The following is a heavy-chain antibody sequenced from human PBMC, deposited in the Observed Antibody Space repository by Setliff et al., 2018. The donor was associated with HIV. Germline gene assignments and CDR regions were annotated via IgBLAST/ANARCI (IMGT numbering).Heavy chain of an antibody. Sequence: PSETLSLTCTVSGGSISSGSYYWNWIRQPPGKGLEWIGEINHSGSTNYNPSLNSRVTMSVDTSKNQFSLRLTSVTAADTAMYHCARDRSSGWSKDWFDTWGQGILVTVSS. D-gene: IGHD6-19*01. V-gene: IGHV4-39*07. CDR3: ARDRSSGWSKDWFDT. J-gene: IGHJ5*02. CDR1: GGSISSGSYY. CDR2: INHSGST.